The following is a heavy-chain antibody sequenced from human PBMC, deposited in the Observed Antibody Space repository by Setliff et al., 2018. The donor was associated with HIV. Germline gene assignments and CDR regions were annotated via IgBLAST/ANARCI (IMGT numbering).Heavy chain of an antibody. V-gene: IGHV4-4*09. CDR2: IYSTDTT. CDR1: AVSIGGYS. D-gene: IGHD5-12*01. J-gene: IGHJ4*02. CDR3: TRLAGGYADY. Sequence: SETLSLTCTVSAVSIGGYSWSWIRQSPGKGLEWIGSIYSTDTTNHNPSLESRVTLSIDMSKNQFSLKMSSVTAADTAVYYCTRLAGGYADYWGQGTLVTVSS.